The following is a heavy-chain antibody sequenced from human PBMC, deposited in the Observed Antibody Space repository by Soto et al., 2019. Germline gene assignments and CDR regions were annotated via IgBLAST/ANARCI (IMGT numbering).Heavy chain of an antibody. CDR2: IYSTGNT. V-gene: IGHV4-38-2*02. Sequence: SETPSLTCTVSGDSLRGSSYLGRIRQPPGKGLEWIGSIYSTGNTYYNPSLNSQVTISVDTSKNQFSLNVISVTAADTAVYYCVRENYYYGMDVRGQGTAVTVSS. J-gene: IGHJ6*02. CDR1: GDSLRGSSY. CDR3: VRENYYYGMDV.